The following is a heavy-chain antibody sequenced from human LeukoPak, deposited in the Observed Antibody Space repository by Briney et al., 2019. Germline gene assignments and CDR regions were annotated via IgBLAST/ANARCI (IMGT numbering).Heavy chain of an antibody. Sequence: SETLSLTCAVYGGSFSGYYWSWIRQPPGKGLEWIGEINHSGSTNYNPSLKSRVTISVDTSKNQFSLKLSSVTAADTAVYYCARLAQLVSFDYWGQGTLVTVSS. J-gene: IGHJ4*02. CDR1: GGSFSGYY. CDR3: ARLAQLVSFDY. CDR2: INHSGST. V-gene: IGHV4-34*01. D-gene: IGHD2-2*01.